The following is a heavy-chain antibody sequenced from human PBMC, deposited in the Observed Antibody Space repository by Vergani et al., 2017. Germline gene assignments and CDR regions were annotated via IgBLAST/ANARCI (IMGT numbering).Heavy chain of an antibody. D-gene: IGHD3-16*02. CDR2: IKSDGTIT. V-gene: IGHV3-74*03. Sequence: DVHLAESGGGFFQPGGSLRLSCSASGFSFNSFWMHWVRQVPGKGLFWVSRIKSDGTITAYVDSVKGRFTISRDNAQNTLYLQMNSLRVDDTGFYYCARARCIEACYMSNWLDSWGNGTLVTVSS. CDR1: GFSFNSFW. CDR3: ARARCIEACYMSNWLDS. J-gene: IGHJ5*01.